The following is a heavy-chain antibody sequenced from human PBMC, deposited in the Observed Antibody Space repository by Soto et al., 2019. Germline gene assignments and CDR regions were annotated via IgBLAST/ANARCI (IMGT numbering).Heavy chain of an antibody. J-gene: IGHJ2*01. CDR3: ARDVMANNRYHWYFDL. CDR1: GGSFSGYY. V-gene: IGHV4-34*01. Sequence: QVQLQQWGAGLLKPSETLSLTCAVYGGSFSGYYWSWIRQPPGKGLEWIGEITHSGSTNYNSSLKSRVTISVDTPKSQFSLKLSSVTAVDTAVYYCARDVMANNRYHWYFDLWGRGTLVTVSS. D-gene: IGHD2-8*01. CDR2: ITHSGST.